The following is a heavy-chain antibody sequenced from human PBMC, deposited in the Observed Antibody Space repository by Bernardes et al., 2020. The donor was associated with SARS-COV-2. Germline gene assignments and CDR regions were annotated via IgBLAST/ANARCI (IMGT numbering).Heavy chain of an antibody. Sequence: SETLSLTCTVSGGSISSSSYYWGWIRQPPGKGLEWIGSIYYSGSTYYNPSLKSRVTISADTSKNQFSLKLSSVTAADTAVYYCARKGAGEYYYDSSGYWKYYFDYWGQGTLVTVSS. CDR3: ARKGAGEYYYDSSGYWKYYFDY. V-gene: IGHV4-39*01. D-gene: IGHD3-22*01. J-gene: IGHJ4*02. CDR2: IYYSGST. CDR1: GGSISSSSYY.